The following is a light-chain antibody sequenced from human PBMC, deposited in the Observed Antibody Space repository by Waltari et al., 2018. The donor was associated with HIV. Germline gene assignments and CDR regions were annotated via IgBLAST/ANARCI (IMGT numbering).Light chain of an antibody. Sequence: DIVLTQSPDSLAVSLGARAPITCKSSHSVLYTSNSNNYLAWYQQKPGQPPKLLIYWASTRESGVPDRFSDSGSGTEFTLTISSLQAEDVAVYYCQQYYSTPITFGQGTRLEIK. CDR1: HSVLYTSNSNNY. CDR2: WAS. V-gene: IGKV4-1*01. J-gene: IGKJ5*01. CDR3: QQYYSTPIT.